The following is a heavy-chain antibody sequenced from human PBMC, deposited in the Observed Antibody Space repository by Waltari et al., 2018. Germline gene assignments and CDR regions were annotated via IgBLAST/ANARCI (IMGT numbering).Heavy chain of an antibody. CDR1: GFNFSSYA. J-gene: IGHJ6*02. CDR2: ISGSGGST. Sequence: EVQLLESGGGLVQPGGSLRLSCAASGFNFSSYAMSWVRQAPGTGLEWVSAISGSGGSTYYADSVKGRFTISRDNSKNTLYLQMNSLRAEDTAVYYCAKAGLTYYYGSGSYYYYGMDVWGQGTTVTVSS. D-gene: IGHD3-10*01. V-gene: IGHV3-23*01. CDR3: AKAGLTYYYGSGSYYYYGMDV.